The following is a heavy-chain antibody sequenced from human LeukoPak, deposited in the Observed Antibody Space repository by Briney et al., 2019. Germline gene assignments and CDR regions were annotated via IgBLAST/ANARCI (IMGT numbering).Heavy chain of an antibody. Sequence: AGSPRLSCAASGFTFSSYAMHWVRQAPGKGLEWVAVISYDGSNKYYADSVKGRFTISRDNSKNTLYLQMNSLRAEDTAVYYCARDYYDSSFDAFDIWGQGTMGTVSS. J-gene: IGHJ3*02. CDR3: ARDYYDSSFDAFDI. CDR1: GFTFSSYA. D-gene: IGHD3-22*01. CDR2: ISYDGSNK. V-gene: IGHV3-30-3*01.